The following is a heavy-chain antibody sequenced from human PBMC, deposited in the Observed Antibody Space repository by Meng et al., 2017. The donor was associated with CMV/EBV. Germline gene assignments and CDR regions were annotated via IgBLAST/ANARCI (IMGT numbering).Heavy chain of an antibody. J-gene: IGHJ4*02. Sequence: GSLRLSCTVSGGSISSYYWSWIRQPPEKGLEWIGYIYYSGSTNYNPSLKSRVTISVDTSKNQFSLKLSSVTAADTAVYYCARAAGSSSGWYGDDYWGQGTLVTVSS. D-gene: IGHD6-19*01. CDR1: GGSISSYY. V-gene: IGHV4-59*01. CDR2: IYYSGST. CDR3: ARAAGSSSGWYGDDY.